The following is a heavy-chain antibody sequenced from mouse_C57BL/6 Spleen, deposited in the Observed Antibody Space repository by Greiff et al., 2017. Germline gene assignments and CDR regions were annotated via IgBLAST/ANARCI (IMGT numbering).Heavy chain of an antibody. J-gene: IGHJ4*01. V-gene: IGHV1-82*01. CDR3: AREGTFMDD. CDR2: IFPGDGDT. D-gene: IGHD3-3*01. CDR1: GYAFSSSW. Sequence: QVQLQQSGPELVKPGASVKISCKASGYAFSSSWMNWVKQRPGKGLEWIGRIFPGDGDTNYNGKFKGKATLTADKSSSTAYMQLSSLTSEDSAVYFCAREGTFMDDWGQGTSVTVSS.